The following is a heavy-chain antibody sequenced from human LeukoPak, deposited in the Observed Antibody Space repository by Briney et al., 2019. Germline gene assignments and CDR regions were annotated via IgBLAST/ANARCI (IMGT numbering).Heavy chain of an antibody. J-gene: IGHJ4*02. D-gene: IGHD1-26*01. CDR3: ARPYSGSYYDRYFDY. Sequence: ASVKVSCKASGYTFTSYGISWVRQAPGQGLEWMGWISAYNGNTNYAQKLQGRATMTTDTSTSTAYMELRSLRSDDTAVYYCARPYSGSYYDRYFDYWGQGTLVTVSS. CDR2: ISAYNGNT. CDR1: GYTFTSYG. V-gene: IGHV1-18*01.